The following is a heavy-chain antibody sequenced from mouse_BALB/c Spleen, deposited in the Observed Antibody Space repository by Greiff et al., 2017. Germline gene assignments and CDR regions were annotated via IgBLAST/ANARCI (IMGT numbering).Heavy chain of an antibody. Sequence: EVKLVESGGGLVKPGGSLKLSCAASGFTFSSYAMSWVRQTPEKRLEWVASISSGGSTYYPDSVKGRFTISRDNARNILYLQMSSLRSEDTAMYYCAREGRREVWGQGTTLTVSS. J-gene: IGHJ2*01. V-gene: IGHV5-6-5*01. CDR2: ISSGGST. CDR1: GFTFSSYA. CDR3: AREGRREV.